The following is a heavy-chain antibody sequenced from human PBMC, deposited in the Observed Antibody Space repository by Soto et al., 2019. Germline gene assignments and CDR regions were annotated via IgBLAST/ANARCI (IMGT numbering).Heavy chain of an antibody. CDR3: ARRNNMIVVVILDAFDI. D-gene: IGHD3-22*01. J-gene: IGHJ3*02. CDR1: GGSISSSSYY. CDR2: IYYSGST. V-gene: IGHV4-39*01. Sequence: ETLSLTCTVSGGSISSSSYYWGWIRQPPGKGLEWIGSIYYSGSTYYNPSLKSRVTISVDTSKNQFSLKLSSVTAADTAVYYCARRNNMIVVVILDAFDIWGQGTMVTVSS.